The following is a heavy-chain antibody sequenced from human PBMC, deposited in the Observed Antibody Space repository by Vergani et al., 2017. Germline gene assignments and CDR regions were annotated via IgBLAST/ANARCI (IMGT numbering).Heavy chain of an antibody. V-gene: IGHV3-30*02. J-gene: IGHJ4*02. D-gene: IGHD5-18*01. CDR3: AKDRGESGYSYGYYDY. CDR2: IRYDGSNK. Sequence: QVQLVESGGGVVQPGGSLKLSCAASGCTFSSYGMHWVRQAPGKGLEWVAFIRYDGSNKYYADSVKGRFTISRDNSKNTLYLQMNSLRAEDTAVYYCAKDRGESGYSYGYYDYWGQGTLVTVSS. CDR1: GCTFSSYG.